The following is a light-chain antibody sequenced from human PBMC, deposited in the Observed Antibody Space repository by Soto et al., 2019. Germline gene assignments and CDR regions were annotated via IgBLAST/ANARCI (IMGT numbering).Light chain of an antibody. Sequence: DIQMTQSPSSLSASVGDRVTITCRASQSISSYLNWYQQKPGKGPKLLIHAASSLQSGVPSRFSGSGSGTDFTLTISSLQLEDVATYYCQQSYSIPYTFGQGTKLEIK. CDR3: QQSYSIPYT. CDR2: AAS. J-gene: IGKJ2*01. CDR1: QSISSY. V-gene: IGKV1-39*01.